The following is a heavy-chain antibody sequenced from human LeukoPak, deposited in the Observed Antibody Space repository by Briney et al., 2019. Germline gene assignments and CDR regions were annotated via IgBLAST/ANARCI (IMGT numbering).Heavy chain of an antibody. CDR2: INSDGSST. J-gene: IGHJ4*02. CDR3: VRDSGWALFDY. D-gene: IGHD6-19*01. Sequence: GGSLRLSCAASGFTFSSNWMHWVRQAPGKGLVWVSRINSDGSSTSYADSVRGRFTISRDNAKNTLYLQMNSLRAEDTAVYYCVRDSGWALFDYWGQGTLVTVSS. CDR1: GFTFSSNW. V-gene: IGHV3-74*01.